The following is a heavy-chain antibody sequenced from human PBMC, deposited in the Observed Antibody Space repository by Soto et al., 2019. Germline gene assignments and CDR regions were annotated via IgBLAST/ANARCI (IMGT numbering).Heavy chain of an antibody. Sequence: EVQLVESGGGLVQPGGSLRLSCAASGVTFSSYWMHWVRQAPGKGMVWVSRINSDGNSASYADSVKGRFTISRDNAENTLYLQMHNLRAEDTAVYYCARRRPDSSSWSFDYWGQGTLVTVSS. CDR3: ARRRPDSSSWSFDY. CDR1: GVTFSSYW. D-gene: IGHD6-13*01. J-gene: IGHJ4*02. V-gene: IGHV3-74*01. CDR2: INSDGNSA.